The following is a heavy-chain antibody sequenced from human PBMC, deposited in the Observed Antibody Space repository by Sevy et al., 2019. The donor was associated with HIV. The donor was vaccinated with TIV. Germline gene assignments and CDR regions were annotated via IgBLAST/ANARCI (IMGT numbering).Heavy chain of an antibody. CDR3: ARESIAVAGIGYYFHS. J-gene: IGHJ4*02. D-gene: IGHD6-19*01. V-gene: IGHV3-23*01. CDR2: ISGSGGDT. Sequence: GGSLRLSCAASGFTFSTYAMSWVRQAPGKGLEWVSVISGSGGDTYYADSVKGRFTISRDNSKNTLYLQMNSLRAEDTAVYYCARESIAVAGIGYYFHSWGQGTLVTVSS. CDR1: GFTFSTYA.